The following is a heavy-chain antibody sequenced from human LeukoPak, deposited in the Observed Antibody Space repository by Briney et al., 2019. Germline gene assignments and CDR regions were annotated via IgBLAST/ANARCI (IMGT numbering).Heavy chain of an antibody. Sequence: GGSLRLSCAASGFIFSIYGMSWVRQAPGKGLEWVSYISSSGSTIYYADSVKGRFTISRDNAKNSLYLQMNSLRAEDTAVYYCARNRDRPHYWGQGTLVTVSS. J-gene: IGHJ4*02. CDR2: ISSSGSTI. D-gene: IGHD2-21*02. CDR1: GFIFSIYG. CDR3: ARNRDRPHY. V-gene: IGHV3-48*04.